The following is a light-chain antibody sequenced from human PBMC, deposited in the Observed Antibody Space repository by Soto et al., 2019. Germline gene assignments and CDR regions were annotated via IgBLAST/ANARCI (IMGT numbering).Light chain of an antibody. Sequence: EIVLTQSPGTLSLSPGERATLSCRASQSVSHNYLAWYQQKPGQSPTLLIYGASSRATGIPDRFSGSVSGTDFILTISRLEPEDFAVYYCQQYDRSWTFGQGTKVEIK. J-gene: IGKJ1*01. CDR3: QQYDRSWT. CDR1: QSVSHNY. CDR2: GAS. V-gene: IGKV3-20*01.